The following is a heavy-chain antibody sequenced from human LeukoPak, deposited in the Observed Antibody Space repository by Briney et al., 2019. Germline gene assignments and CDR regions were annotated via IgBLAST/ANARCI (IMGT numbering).Heavy chain of an antibody. J-gene: IGHJ4*02. CDR1: GFNFGEYA. Sequence: PGGSLRLSCVASGFNFGEYAMNWVRQAPGKGLEWISCIYRDSSVKHYADSVRGRFTVSRDNAKNSAYLQMNSLRAEDTAVYFCARYGSGSNYRDPFDSWGQGTLVTVSS. V-gene: IGHV3-48*01. CDR3: ARYGSGSNYRDPFDS. D-gene: IGHD3-10*01. CDR2: IYRDSSVK.